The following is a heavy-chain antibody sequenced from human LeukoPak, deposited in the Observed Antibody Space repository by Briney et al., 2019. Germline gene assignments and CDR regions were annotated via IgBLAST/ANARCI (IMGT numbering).Heavy chain of an antibody. J-gene: IGHJ6*02. Sequence: SETLSLTCGVSGGSISSGGYSWSWIRQPPGKGLEWIGYIYYSGSTNYNPSLKSRVTISVDTSKNQFSLKLSSVTAADTAVYYCARVNPFPYGMDVWGQGTTVTVSS. V-gene: IGHV4-61*08. CDR1: GGSISSGGYS. CDR3: ARVNPFPYGMDV. CDR2: IYYSGST.